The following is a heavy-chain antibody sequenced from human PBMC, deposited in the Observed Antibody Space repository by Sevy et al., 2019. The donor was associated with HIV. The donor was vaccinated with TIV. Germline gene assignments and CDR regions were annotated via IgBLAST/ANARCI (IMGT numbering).Heavy chain of an antibody. J-gene: IGHJ6*03. Sequence: ASVKVSCKASGGTFNNNAISWVRQAPGQGLEWMGRIIPIFATSNYSQKFQGRVTITADESTTTAYMELSSLRSEDTAVYYCARDVQLWSRGYYYYYMDVWGKGTTVTVSS. V-gene: IGHV1-69*13. CDR2: IIPIFATS. CDR3: ARDVQLWSRGYYYYYMDV. CDR1: GGTFNNNA. D-gene: IGHD2-21*01.